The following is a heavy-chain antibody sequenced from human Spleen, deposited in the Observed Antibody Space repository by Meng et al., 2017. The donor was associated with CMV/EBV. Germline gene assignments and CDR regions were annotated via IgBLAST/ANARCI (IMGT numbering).Heavy chain of an antibody. CDR2: INPNSGGT. Sequence: ASVKVSCKASGYTFTNYYMDWVRQAPGQGLEWMGWINPNSGGTNYAQKFQGRVTMTRDTSISTAYMELSRLRSDDTAVYYCARALVDTAMVTVDYWGQGTLVTVSS. J-gene: IGHJ4*02. D-gene: IGHD5-18*01. CDR1: GYTFTNYY. CDR3: ARALVDTAMVTVDY. V-gene: IGHV1-2*02.